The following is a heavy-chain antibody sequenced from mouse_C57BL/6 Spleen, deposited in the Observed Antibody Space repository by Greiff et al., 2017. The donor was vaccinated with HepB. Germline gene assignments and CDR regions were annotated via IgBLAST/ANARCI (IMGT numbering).Heavy chain of an antibody. Sequence: QVQLQQPGAELVKPGASVKLSCKASGYTFTSYWMHWVKQRPGQGLEWIGMIHPNSGSTNYNEKFKSKATLTVDKSSSTAYMDLSSLTSEDSAVYYCESYGRSWDYFDYWGQGTTLTVSA. CDR3: ESYGRSWDYFDY. CDR2: IHPNSGST. CDR1: GYTFTSYW. J-gene: IGHJ2*01. V-gene: IGHV1-64*01. D-gene: IGHD1-1*01.